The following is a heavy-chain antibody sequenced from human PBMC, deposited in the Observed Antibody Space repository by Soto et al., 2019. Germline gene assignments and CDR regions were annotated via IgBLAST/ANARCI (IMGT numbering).Heavy chain of an antibody. J-gene: IGHJ6*02. Sequence: QEQLVESGGGVVQPGRSLRLSCAASGFSFSSYGMHWVRQAPGKGLEWVALISDDGSNKYYADSVKGRFTISRDNSENTLYLQMDSLRADDTAVYYCASEVSGVSYYYRYYGMDVWGQGTTVTVSS. V-gene: IGHV3-30*03. CDR1: GFSFSSYG. CDR2: ISDDGSNK. CDR3: ASEVSGVSYYYRYYGMDV. D-gene: IGHD3-10*01.